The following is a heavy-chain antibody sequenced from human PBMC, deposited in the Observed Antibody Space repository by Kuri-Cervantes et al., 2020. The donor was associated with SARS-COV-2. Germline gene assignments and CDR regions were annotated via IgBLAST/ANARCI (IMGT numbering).Heavy chain of an antibody. J-gene: IGHJ4*02. D-gene: IGHD1-26*01. Sequence: GGSLRLSCAASGFTFDSYAMSWVRQAPGKGLEWVSTISGSGLTTYYADSVKGQFTVSRDNSHNTLYLQMNSLRAEDTAVYYCAKGVGATRWGQGTLVTGSS. CDR3: AKGVGATR. V-gene: IGHV3-23*01. CDR1: GFTFDSYA. CDR2: ISGSGLTT.